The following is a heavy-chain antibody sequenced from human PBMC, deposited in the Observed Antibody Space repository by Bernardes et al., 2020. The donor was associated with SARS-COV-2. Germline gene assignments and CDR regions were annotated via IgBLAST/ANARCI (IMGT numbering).Heavy chain of an antibody. CDR1: GFSYSDST. V-gene: IGHV3-43*01. CDR3: TKEMGTMFFDF. D-gene: IGHD1-1*01. Sequence: GGSLLLSCTTSGFSYSDSTLHWIRHTPGQGLAWVCLLRWNLGHLFYADSVRGRFTVSADNSKNSLYLQMSSLRTDDTALYFCTKEMGTMFFDFWGQGTLVTVS. J-gene: IGHJ4*02. CDR2: LRWNLGHL.